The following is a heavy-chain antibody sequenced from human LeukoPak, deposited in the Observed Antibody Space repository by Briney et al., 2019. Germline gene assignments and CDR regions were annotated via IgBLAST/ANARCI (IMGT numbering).Heavy chain of an antibody. CDR3: ARRGGGYYAWAFDI. D-gene: IGHD3-22*01. Sequence: ASVKVSCKASGYTFTGYYMHWVRQAPGQGLEWMGWINPNSGGTNYAQKFQGRVTMTRDTSISTAYMELSRLRAEDTAVYYCARRGGGYYAWAFDIWGQGTMVTVSS. V-gene: IGHV1-2*02. CDR2: INPNSGGT. J-gene: IGHJ3*02. CDR1: GYTFTGYY.